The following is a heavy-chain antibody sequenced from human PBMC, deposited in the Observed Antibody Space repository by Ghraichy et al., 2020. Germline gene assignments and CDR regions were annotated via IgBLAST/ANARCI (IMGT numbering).Heavy chain of an antibody. V-gene: IGHV3-9*01. CDR1: GFTFDDYA. CDR2: ISWNSGSI. Sequence: GGSLRLSCAASGFTFDDYAMHWVRQAPGKGLEWVSGISWNSGSIGYADSVKGRFTISRDNAKNSLYLQMNSLRAEDTALYYCAKDIGTGRDGDYDILTGYYAGGYYGMDVWGQGTTVTVSS. CDR3: AKDIGTGRDGDYDILTGYYAGGYYGMDV. D-gene: IGHD3-9*01. J-gene: IGHJ6*02.